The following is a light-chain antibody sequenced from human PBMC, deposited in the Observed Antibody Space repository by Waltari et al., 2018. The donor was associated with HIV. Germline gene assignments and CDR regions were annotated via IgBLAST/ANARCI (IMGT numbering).Light chain of an antibody. Sequence: EIVMTQSPATLSVSPGERATLPCRASQSVSRNLAWYQQKPGQTPRLLIYDASTRATAIPARFSGSGSGTEFTLTISSLQSEDFAIYYCQQYYNWPPWTFGQGTKVEIK. V-gene: IGKV3-15*01. CDR3: QQYYNWPPWT. J-gene: IGKJ1*01. CDR2: DAS. CDR1: QSVSRN.